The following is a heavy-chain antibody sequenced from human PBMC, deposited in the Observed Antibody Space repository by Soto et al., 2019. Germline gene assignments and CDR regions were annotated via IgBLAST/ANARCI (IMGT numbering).Heavy chain of an antibody. V-gene: IGHV5-51*01. CDR3: ARQKRWPHGDAFDI. Sequence: GESLKISCKASGYIFTSNWIAWVRQMPGKGLEWVGIIYPGDSDTRYSPSFQGQVTISADKSTNTAYLQWSSLKASDTAMYYCARQKRWPHGDAFDIWGQGTMVTVSS. CDR1: GYIFTSNW. CDR2: IYPGDSDT. J-gene: IGHJ3*02.